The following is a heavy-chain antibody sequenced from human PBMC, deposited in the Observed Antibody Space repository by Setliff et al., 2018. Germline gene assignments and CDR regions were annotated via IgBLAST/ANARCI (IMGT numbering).Heavy chain of an antibody. Sequence: NPSETLSLTCTVSGGSISSYYWSWIRQPAGKGLEWIGHIYIGGSANYNPSLKSRVTISVDTSKNQFSLKLSSVTAADTAVYYCARESRYYYDNLGTLDIWGQGTMVTVSS. D-gene: IGHD3-22*01. V-gene: IGHV4-4*07. CDR1: GGSISSYY. CDR3: ARESRYYYDNLGTLDI. J-gene: IGHJ3*02. CDR2: IYIGGSA.